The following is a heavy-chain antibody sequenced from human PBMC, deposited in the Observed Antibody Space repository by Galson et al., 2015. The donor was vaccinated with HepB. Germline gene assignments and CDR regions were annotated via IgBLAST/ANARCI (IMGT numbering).Heavy chain of an antibody. CDR2: ISRDGGNK. V-gene: IGHV3-30*04. CDR3: ARDFVLSSTRTLWYFDL. J-gene: IGHJ2*01. CDR1: GFSFSSYA. D-gene: IGHD2-2*01. Sequence: SLRLSCAASGFSFSSYAMNWVRQAPGKGLEWVALISRDGGNKEYGDSVKGRFSISRDNSENTVSLQMNGLRDDDTAVYYCARDFVLSSTRTLWYFDLWGRGTLVTVSS.